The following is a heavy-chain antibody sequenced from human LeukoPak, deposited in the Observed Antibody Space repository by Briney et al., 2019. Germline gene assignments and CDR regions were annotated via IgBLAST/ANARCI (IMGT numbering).Heavy chain of an antibody. D-gene: IGHD2-2*01. V-gene: IGHV3-66*01. CDR3: ARELLSLRYCSSTSCSRSGAFDI. CDR1: GFTVSSNY. CDR2: IYSGGST. Sequence: AGGSLRLSCAASGFTVSSNYMSWVRQAPGKGLEWVSVIYSGGSTYYADSVKGRFTISRDNSKNTLYLQMNSLRAEDTAVYYCARELLSLRYCSSTSCSRSGAFDIWGQGTMVTVSS. J-gene: IGHJ3*02.